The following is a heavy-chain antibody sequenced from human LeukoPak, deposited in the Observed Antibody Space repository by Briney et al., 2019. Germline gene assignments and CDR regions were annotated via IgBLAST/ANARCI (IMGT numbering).Heavy chain of an antibody. Sequence: GGSLRLSCAASGFTFSTYTMNWVRQAPGKGLDWVSSIDSSSNYIYYADSVKGRFTISRDNAKNSLYLQMNSLRAEDTAVYYCARDLKGSHIDYWGQGTLVTVSS. CDR2: IDSSSNYI. V-gene: IGHV3-21*01. CDR1: GFTFSTYT. J-gene: IGHJ4*02. D-gene: IGHD2-15*01. CDR3: ARDLKGSHIDY.